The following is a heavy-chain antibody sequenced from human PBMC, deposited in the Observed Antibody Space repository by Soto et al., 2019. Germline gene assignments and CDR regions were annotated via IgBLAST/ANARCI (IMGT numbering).Heavy chain of an antibody. CDR3: ATSYSGYLDN. CDR1: GGSISSGAYY. Sequence: QVQLQESGPGLVKPSQTLSLTCTVSGGSISSGAYYWNWIRQHPGKGLEWIGYIYYSGNTYYNPSRKSRISISVDTSKNQFSLKLTSVTDADTAVYYCATSYSGYLDNWGQGTLVTVSS. V-gene: IGHV4-31*03. J-gene: IGHJ4*02. CDR2: IYYSGNT. D-gene: IGHD3-22*01.